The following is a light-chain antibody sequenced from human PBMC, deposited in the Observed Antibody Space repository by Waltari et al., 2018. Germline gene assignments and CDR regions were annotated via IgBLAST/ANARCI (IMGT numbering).Light chain of an antibody. V-gene: IGKV3D-15*01. CDR1: QSVGNS. CDR3: QQYNDLLS. J-gene: IGKJ4*01. CDR2: SAS. Sequence: ETVMTPSPATLSLSPGETATLSCRASQSVGNSLAWYQQKPGQAPKLLVYSASFRATGIPKRFSGSGSRTDFTLTITSLEPEDVGVYHCQQYNDLLSFGGGTKVQIK.